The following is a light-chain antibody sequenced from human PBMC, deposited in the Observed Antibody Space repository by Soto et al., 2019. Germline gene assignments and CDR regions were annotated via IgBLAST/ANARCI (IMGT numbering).Light chain of an antibody. CDR3: QQYSSSLWT. CDR2: DAS. CDR1: QSVYNN. V-gene: IGKV3D-20*01. Sequence: PATLSVSPGERATLSCRASQSVYNNLAWYQQKPGLAPRLLMFDASSRANGIPDRFRGSGSGTGFTLTISSLEPEDFAVYYCQQYSSSLWTFGQGTKVDIK. J-gene: IGKJ1*01.